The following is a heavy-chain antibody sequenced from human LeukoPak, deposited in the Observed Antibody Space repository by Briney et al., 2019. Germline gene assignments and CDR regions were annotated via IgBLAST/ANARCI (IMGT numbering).Heavy chain of an antibody. Sequence: ASVKVSCKASGYTFTSYGIIWVRQAPGQGLEWMGWISAYNGNTNYAQKLQGRVTMTTDTSTSTAYMELRSLRSDDTAVYYCARTSRGDYYDTSWYFDLWGRGTLVTVSS. D-gene: IGHD3-22*01. V-gene: IGHV1-18*04. J-gene: IGHJ2*01. CDR3: ARTSRGDYYDTSWYFDL. CDR1: GYTFTSYG. CDR2: ISAYNGNT.